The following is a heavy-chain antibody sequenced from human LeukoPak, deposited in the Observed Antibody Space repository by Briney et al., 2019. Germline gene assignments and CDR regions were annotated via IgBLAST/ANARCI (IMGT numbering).Heavy chain of an antibody. V-gene: IGHV3-53*01. J-gene: IGHJ4*02. D-gene: IGHD6-19*01. CDR3: ARDASYSKGWYHFDY. CDR2: INNDGST. CDR1: GYTVSSNS. Sequence: PGGSLRLSCAASGYTVSSNSMGWVRQAPGQGLEWVSVINNDGSTYYAGSVKGRFTISRDKSKNTLYLQMNSLRVDDTAVYYCARDASYSKGWYHFDYGGQGTMVTVSS.